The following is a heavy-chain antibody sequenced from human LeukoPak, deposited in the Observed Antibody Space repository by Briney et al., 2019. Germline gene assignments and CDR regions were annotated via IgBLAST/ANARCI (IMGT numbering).Heavy chain of an antibody. CDR3: ARGAPYSSSWYFDY. CDR2: IRPSNGNR. Sequence: RWASVKVSCRTSGYDFSTYGITWVRQAPGQGLEYMGWIRPSNGNRNYAQKLQGRVTMTTDTSTSTAYMELRSLRSDDTAVYYCARGAPYSSSWYFDYWGQGTLVTVSS. J-gene: IGHJ4*02. D-gene: IGHD6-13*01. CDR1: GYDFSTYG. V-gene: IGHV1-18*01.